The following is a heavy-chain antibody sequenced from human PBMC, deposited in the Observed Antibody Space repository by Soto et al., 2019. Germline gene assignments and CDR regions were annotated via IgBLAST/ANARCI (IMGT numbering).Heavy chain of an antibody. Sequence: QVQLVQSGAEVKKPGSSVKVSCKASGGTFSSYAISWVRQAPGQGLEWMGGIIPIFGTANYAQKFQGRVTITAEESTRTANLELSSLRTEDTDVYYCARGREYIVVVPASIRETGMDVWGQGTTVTVSS. V-gene: IGHV1-69*01. D-gene: IGHD2-2*02. CDR1: GGTFSSYA. J-gene: IGHJ6*02. CDR3: ARGREYIVVVPASIRETGMDV. CDR2: IIPIFGTA.